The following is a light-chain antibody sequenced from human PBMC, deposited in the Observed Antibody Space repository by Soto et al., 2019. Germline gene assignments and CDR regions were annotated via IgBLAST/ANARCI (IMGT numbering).Light chain of an antibody. CDR3: QQYHTWPVI. V-gene: IGKV3-15*01. J-gene: IGKJ4*01. CDR1: QGISKK. Sequence: IVMPPSPATLPVAPGGRVTFSCRASQGISKKVAWYQHKPGQAPRLLISAVSTGANGVPARFSGSGSGNEFTLTINSLQSEDCETYYCQQYHTWPVIFGGGNKVEIK. CDR2: AVS.